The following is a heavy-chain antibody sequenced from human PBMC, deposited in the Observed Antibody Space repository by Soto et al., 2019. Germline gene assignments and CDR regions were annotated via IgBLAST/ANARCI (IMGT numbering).Heavy chain of an antibody. CDR2: IKPDGSEK. J-gene: IGHJ3*02. V-gene: IGHV3-7*01. D-gene: IGHD3-22*01. Sequence: EVQLVESGGGLVQPGGSLRLSCEASAFTLSSYWMSWVRQAPGKGLEWVANIKPDGSEKYYVDSVKGRFTISRDNTKNSLYLRMSALRPEDTAIYYCARDYEFGFDIWGQGTLVHVSS. CDR3: ARDYEFGFDI. CDR1: AFTLSSYW.